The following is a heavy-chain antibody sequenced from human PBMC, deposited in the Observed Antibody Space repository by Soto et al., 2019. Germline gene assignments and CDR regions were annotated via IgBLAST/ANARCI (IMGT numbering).Heavy chain of an antibody. Sequence: QVQLQESGPGLVKPSQTLSLTCTVSGGSISSGGYYWSWIRQHPGKGLEWIGYIYYSGSTYYNPSLKSRVTISVDTSKNQFSLKLSSVTAADTAVYYCAREVDYYDSSGYYRSYFDYWGQGTLVTVSS. CDR3: AREVDYYDSSGYYRSYFDY. D-gene: IGHD3-22*01. CDR2: IYYSGST. V-gene: IGHV4-31*03. J-gene: IGHJ4*02. CDR1: GGSISSGGYY.